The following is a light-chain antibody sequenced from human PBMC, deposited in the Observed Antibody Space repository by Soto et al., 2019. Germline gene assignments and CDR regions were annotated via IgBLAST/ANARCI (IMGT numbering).Light chain of an antibody. CDR2: EVP. V-gene: IGLV2-14*01. CDR1: SGDIGSYNR. CDR3: SSYTNINTRACV. Sequence: QSALTQPASVSGSPGQSITISCTGTSGDIGSYNRVSWYQQHPGKAPKPIIYEVPDRPSGVSNRFCGSKSGNTASLTISGLQAEDEAEYYCSSYTNINTRACVFGTGTKV. J-gene: IGLJ1*01.